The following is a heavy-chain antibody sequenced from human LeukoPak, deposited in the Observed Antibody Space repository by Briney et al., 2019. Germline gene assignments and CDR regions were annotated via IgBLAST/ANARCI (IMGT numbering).Heavy chain of an antibody. CDR3: ARHGYGGNTLDY. V-gene: IGHV4-38-2*02. J-gene: IGHJ4*02. CDR2: FYDSGNT. CDR1: GYSISGGYY. D-gene: IGHD4-23*01. Sequence: SETLSLTCTVSGYSISGGYYWGWIRQPPGKGLEWIGSFYDSGNTYYNPSLKSRVTISVDTSKNQFSLKVRSVTAADTAVYYCARHGYGGNTLDYWGQGTLVTVSS.